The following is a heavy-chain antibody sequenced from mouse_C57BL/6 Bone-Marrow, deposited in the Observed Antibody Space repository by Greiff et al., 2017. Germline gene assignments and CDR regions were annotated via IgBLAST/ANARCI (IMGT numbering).Heavy chain of an antibody. V-gene: IGHV1-55*01. J-gene: IGHJ3*01. CDR2: IYPGSGST. CDR3: ARGYYYGSSLFAY. CDR1: GYTFTSYW. Sequence: QVQLKQPGAELVKPGASVKMSCKASGYTFTSYWITWVKQRPGQGLEWIGDIYPGSGSTNYNEKFKSKATLTVDTSSSTAYMQLSSLTSEDSAVYYCARGYYYGSSLFAYWGQGTLVTASA. D-gene: IGHD1-1*01.